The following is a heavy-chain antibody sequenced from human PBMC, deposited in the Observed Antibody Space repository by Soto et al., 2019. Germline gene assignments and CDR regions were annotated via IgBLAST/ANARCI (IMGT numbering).Heavy chain of an antibody. J-gene: IGHJ6*02. CDR2: IIPIFGTA. V-gene: IGHV1-69*12. D-gene: IGHD3-22*01. CDR3: ARSAVEDSSGFLKVGGYYYGMDV. Sequence: QVQLVQSGAEVKKPGSSVKVSCKASGGTFSSYAISWVRQAPGQGLEWMGGIIPIFGTANYAQTFQGRVMITADESTSTAYMELSSLRSEDTAVYSCARSAVEDSSGFLKVGGYYYGMDVWGQGTTVTVSS. CDR1: GGTFSSYA.